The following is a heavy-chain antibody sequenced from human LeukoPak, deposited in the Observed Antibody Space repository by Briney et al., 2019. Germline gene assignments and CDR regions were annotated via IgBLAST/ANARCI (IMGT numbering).Heavy chain of an antibody. V-gene: IGHV3-21*01. Sequence: GESLRLSCAASGFTFSTRTMNWVRQAPGKGLEWLSSIGRTSRDKYYADSVKGRFTLSRDNSKNALYLQMNSLRTADTAVYYCARPGGYAFDIWGQGTIVTVSS. CDR3: ARPGGYAFDI. CDR2: IGRTSRDK. J-gene: IGHJ3*02. D-gene: IGHD3-10*01. CDR1: GFTFSTRT.